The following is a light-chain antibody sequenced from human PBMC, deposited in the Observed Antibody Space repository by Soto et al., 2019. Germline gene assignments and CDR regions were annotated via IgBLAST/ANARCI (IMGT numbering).Light chain of an antibody. CDR2: AAS. V-gene: IGKV3-20*01. CDR1: ETVTGKY. Sequence: EIVLTQSPGTLSLSPADRATLSCRASETVTGKYLAWYQQKVGQAPRLLIFAASNRATGIPDRFSGSGSGTDFTLTISRLEPEDFATYFCQQYSSPPQTFGQGTKVEIK. CDR3: QQYSSPPQT. J-gene: IGKJ1*01.